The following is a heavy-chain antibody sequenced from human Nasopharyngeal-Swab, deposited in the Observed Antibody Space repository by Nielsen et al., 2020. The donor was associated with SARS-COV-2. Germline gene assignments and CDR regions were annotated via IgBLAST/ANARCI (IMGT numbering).Heavy chain of an antibody. V-gene: IGHV3-72*01. CDR2: TRNKANSYTT. CDR3: ARASSTTVTTNDAFDI. CDR1: GFTFSDHY. Sequence: GESLKISCAASGFTFSDHYMDWVRQAPGKGLEWVGRTRNKANSYTTEYAASVKGSFTISRADSKNSLYLQMNSLKTEDTAVYYCARASSTTVTTNDAFDIWGQWTMVTVSS. D-gene: IGHD4-11*01. J-gene: IGHJ3*02.